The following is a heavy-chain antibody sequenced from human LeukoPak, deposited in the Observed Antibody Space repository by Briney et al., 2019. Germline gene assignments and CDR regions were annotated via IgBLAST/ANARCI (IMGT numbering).Heavy chain of an antibody. V-gene: IGHV4-34*01. J-gene: IGHJ4*02. CDR2: INHSGST. Sequence: SETLSLTCAVYGGSFSGYYWSWIRQPPGKGLEWIGEINHSGSTNYNPSLKSRVTISVDTSKNQFSLKLSSVTAADTAVYYCARDVGFALDYWGQGTLVTVSS. CDR3: ARDVGFALDY. D-gene: IGHD1-26*01. CDR1: GGSFSGYY.